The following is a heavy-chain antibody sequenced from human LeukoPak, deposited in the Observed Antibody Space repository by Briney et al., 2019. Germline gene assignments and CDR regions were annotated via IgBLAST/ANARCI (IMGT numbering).Heavy chain of an antibody. Sequence: ASVKVSCKASGYTFTSYGISWVRQAPGQGLEWVGWISAYNGNTNYAQKLQGRVTMTTDTSTSTAYMELRSLRSDDTAVYYCARGYYDFWSGSDAFDIWGQGTMVTVSS. D-gene: IGHD3-3*01. CDR1: GYTFTSYG. V-gene: IGHV1-18*01. J-gene: IGHJ3*02. CDR2: ISAYNGNT. CDR3: ARGYYDFWSGSDAFDI.